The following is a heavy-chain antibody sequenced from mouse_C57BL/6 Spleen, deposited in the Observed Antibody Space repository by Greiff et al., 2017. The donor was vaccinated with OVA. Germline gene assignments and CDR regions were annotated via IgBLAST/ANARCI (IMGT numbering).Heavy chain of an antibody. CDR2: SNPNNGGT. D-gene: IGHD1-1*02. V-gene: IGHV1-26*01. CDR1: GYTFTDYY. CDR3: ARVASYYYAMDY. J-gene: IGHJ4*01. Sequence: VQLQQSGPELVKPGASVKISCKASGYTFTDYYMNWVKQSHGKSLEWIGDSNPNNGGTSYNQKFKGKATLTVDKSSSTSYMELRSLASEDSAVYYCARVASYYYAMDYWGQGASVTVSS.